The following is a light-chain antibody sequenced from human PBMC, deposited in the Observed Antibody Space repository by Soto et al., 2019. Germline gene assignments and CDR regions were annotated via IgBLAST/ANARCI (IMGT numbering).Light chain of an antibody. Sequence: QSALTQPPSASGSPGQSVTISCTGTSSDVGGYNYVSWYQQHPGKAPKVMIYEVTKRPSGVPDRFSASKSGNTASLTVSGLQAEDEADYYCSSFAGSNEVVFGGGIKVTVL. J-gene: IGLJ2*01. V-gene: IGLV2-8*01. CDR3: SSFAGSNEVV. CDR1: SSDVGGYNY. CDR2: EVT.